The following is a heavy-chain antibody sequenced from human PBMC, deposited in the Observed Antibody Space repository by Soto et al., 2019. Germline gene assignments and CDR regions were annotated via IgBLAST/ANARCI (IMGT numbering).Heavy chain of an antibody. CDR3: ARVGLDRPVTTFDY. D-gene: IGHD4-17*01. CDR2: IYYSGST. CDR1: GGSISSGGYY. Sequence: QVQLQESGPGLVKPSQTLSLACTVSGGSISSGGYYWSWIRQHPGKGLEWIGYIYYSGSTYYNPSLKSRVTISVDTSKNQFSLKLSSVTAADTAVYYCARVGLDRPVTTFDYWGQGTLVTVSS. V-gene: IGHV4-31*03. J-gene: IGHJ4*02.